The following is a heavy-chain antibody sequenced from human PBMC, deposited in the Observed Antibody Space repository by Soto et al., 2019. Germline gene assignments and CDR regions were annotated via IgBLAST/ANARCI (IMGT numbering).Heavy chain of an antibody. CDR2: IKSKKDGGAR. CDR3: VEGWNDF. J-gene: IGHJ4*02. V-gene: IGHV3-15*01. Sequence: EVQVVESGGDLVEPGGSLRLSCETSGFMFRSACMSWVRQAPGKGLEWVARIKSKKDGGARDYAAPVNGRFSISRDDSKITVYMQMNSLRAEYTALYYCVEGWNDFWGQGTLVTVSS. D-gene: IGHD1-1*01. CDR1: GFMFRSAC.